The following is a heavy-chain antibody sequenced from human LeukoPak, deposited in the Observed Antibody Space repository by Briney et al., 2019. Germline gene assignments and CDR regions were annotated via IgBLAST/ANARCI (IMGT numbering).Heavy chain of an antibody. CDR3: ARDWRAAADETYYYYGMDV. CDR1: GFTFSSYA. J-gene: IGHJ6*02. D-gene: IGHD6-13*01. Sequence: GGSLRLSCAASGFTFSSYAMHWVRQAPGKGLEWVAVISYDGSSKYYADSVKGRFTISRDNSKNTLYLQMNSLRAEDTAVYYCARDWRAAADETYYYYGMDVWGQGTTVTVSS. CDR2: ISYDGSSK. V-gene: IGHV3-30-3*01.